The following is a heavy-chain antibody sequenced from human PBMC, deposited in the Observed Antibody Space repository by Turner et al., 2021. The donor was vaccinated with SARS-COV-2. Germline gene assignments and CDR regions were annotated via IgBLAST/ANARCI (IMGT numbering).Heavy chain of an antibody. CDR2: ISGRGGRK. V-gene: IGHV3-23*01. D-gene: IGHD6-19*01. CDR1: RFTFSSYA. CDR3: AKDPGVSSGPVLEYFQH. Sequence: EVQLLESGGGLVQPGGSLRLSCAASRFTFSSYAMSWVRQAPGKGVGVGSGISGRGGRKIHPDSVKGRVTISRENSKNTLYLQMNSLRAEDTAVYYCAKDPGVSSGPVLEYFQHWGQGTLVTVSS. J-gene: IGHJ1*01.